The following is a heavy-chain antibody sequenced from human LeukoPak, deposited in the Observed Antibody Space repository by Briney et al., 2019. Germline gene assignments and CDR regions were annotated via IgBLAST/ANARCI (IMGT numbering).Heavy chain of an antibody. CDR3: ASLPYYYDSSGYYDAFDI. V-gene: IGHV3-7*01. J-gene: IGHJ3*02. CDR2: IKQDGSEK. Sequence: GGSLRLSCAASGFTFSSYWMSWVRQAPGRGLEWVANIKQDGSEKYYVDSVKGRFTISRDNAKNSLYLQMNSLRAEDTAVYYCASLPYYYDSSGYYDAFDIWGQGTMVTVSS. D-gene: IGHD3-22*01. CDR1: GFTFSSYW.